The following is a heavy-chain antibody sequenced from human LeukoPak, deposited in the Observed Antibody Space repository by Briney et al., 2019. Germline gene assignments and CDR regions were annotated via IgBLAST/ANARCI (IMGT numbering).Heavy chain of an antibody. Sequence: GGSLRLSCAVSGFTFSSYAMHWVRQAPGKGLEWVAVISYDGSNKYYADSVKGRFTISRDNSKNTLYLQMNSLRAEDTAVYYCAKDSSGPAFWGQGTLVTVSS. CDR3: AKDSSGPAF. CDR2: ISYDGSNK. V-gene: IGHV3-30-3*01. D-gene: IGHD6-19*01. CDR1: GFTFSSYA. J-gene: IGHJ4*02.